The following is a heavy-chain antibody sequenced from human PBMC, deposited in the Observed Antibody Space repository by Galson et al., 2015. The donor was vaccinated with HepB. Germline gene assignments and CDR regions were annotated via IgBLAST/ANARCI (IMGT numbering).Heavy chain of an antibody. CDR3: ARVAGYTSGYELDY. V-gene: IGHV3-33*01. CDR1: GFKFSSYG. Sequence: LRLSCAASGFKFSSYGMQWVRQAPGKGLEWVAVIWYDGSKKYYSDSVKGRFTISRDDSKSTLYLQMNSLRVEDTAIYYCARVAGYTSGYELDYWGPGTLVTVSA. D-gene: IGHD5-18*01. J-gene: IGHJ4*02. CDR2: IWYDGSKK.